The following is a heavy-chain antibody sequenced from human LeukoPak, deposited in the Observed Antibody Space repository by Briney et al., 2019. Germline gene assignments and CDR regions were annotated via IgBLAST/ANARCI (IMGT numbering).Heavy chain of an antibody. D-gene: IGHD2-2*01. CDR1: GYSFTSYW. J-gene: IGHJ6*02. CDR2: IDPTDSYT. V-gene: IGHV5-10-1*01. CDR3: ARLYCSSTSCDYGMDV. Sequence: PGESLRISCKGSGYSFTSYWISWARQMPGKGLEWMGRIDPTDSYTNYSPSFQGHVTISADKSISTAYLQWSSLKASDTAMYYCARLYCSSTSCDYGMDVWGQGTTVTVSS.